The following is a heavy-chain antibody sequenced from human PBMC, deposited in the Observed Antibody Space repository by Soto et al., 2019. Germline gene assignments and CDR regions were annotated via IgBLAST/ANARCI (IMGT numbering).Heavy chain of an antibody. CDR3: ARIPVGPGGRYDSSGYIHDAFDI. CDR1: GFSLSNARMG. CDR2: IFSNDEK. J-gene: IGHJ3*02. Sequence: QVTLKESGPVLVKPTETLTLTCTVSGFSLSNARMGVSWIRQPPGKALEWLAHIFSNDEKSYSTSLKSRLTIYKDTSKSQVVLTMTNMDPMDTATYYCARIPVGPGGRYDSSGYIHDAFDIWGQGTMVTVSS. D-gene: IGHD3-22*01. V-gene: IGHV2-26*01.